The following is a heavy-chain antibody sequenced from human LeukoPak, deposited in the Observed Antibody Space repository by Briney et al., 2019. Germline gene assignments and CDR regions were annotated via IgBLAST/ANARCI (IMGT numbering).Heavy chain of an antibody. CDR2: ISYDGSNK. CDR1: GFTFSSYA. D-gene: IGHD3-3*01. V-gene: IGHV3-30*04. CDR3: ARRHDFWSGYYSYYYMDV. Sequence: TGGSLRLSCAASGFTFSSYAMHWVRQAPGKGLEWVAVISYDGSNKYYADSVKGRFTISRDNSKNTLYLQMNSLRAEDTAVYYCARRHDFWSGYYSYYYMDVWGKGTTVTVSS. J-gene: IGHJ6*03.